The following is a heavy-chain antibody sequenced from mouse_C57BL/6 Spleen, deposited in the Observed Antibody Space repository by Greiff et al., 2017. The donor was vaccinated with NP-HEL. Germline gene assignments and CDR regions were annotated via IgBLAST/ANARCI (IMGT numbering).Heavy chain of an antibody. Sequence: EVQLQQSGGDLVKPGGSLKLSCAASGFTFSSYGMSWVRQTPDKRLEWVATISSGGSYTYYPDSVKGRFTISRDNAKNTLYLQMSSLKSEDTAMYYCARGGDGDAMDYWGQGTSVTVSS. V-gene: IGHV5-6*01. J-gene: IGHJ4*01. CDR2: ISSGGSYT. CDR1: GFTFSSYG. CDR3: ARGGDGDAMDY. D-gene: IGHD1-1*02.